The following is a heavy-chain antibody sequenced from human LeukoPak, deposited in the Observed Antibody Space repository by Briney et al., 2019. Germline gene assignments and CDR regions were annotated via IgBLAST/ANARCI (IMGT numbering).Heavy chain of an antibody. CDR1: GFTFSACG. D-gene: IGHD2-15*01. Sequence: GGSLRLSCAASGFTFSACGMHWVRQAPGKGLEWVTFIRYDGGNKYYADAVKGRFTISRDNSKNTLYLQMNSLRAEDTAVYYCAKAGYCSGGSCYYYYYYMDVWGKGTTVTVSS. CDR3: AKAGYCSGGSCYYYYYYMDV. V-gene: IGHV3-30*02. CDR2: IRYDGGNK. J-gene: IGHJ6*03.